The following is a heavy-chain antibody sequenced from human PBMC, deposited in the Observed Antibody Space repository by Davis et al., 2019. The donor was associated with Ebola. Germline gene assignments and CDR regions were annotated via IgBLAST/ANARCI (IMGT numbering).Heavy chain of an antibody. V-gene: IGHV3-30*04. Sequence: GESLKISCAASGFTFSNYAIYWVRQAPGMGLEWVSVILYDGTIKKYADSVKGRFTISRDNSENTLFLQMNSLRAEDTAVYYCAKDYFDYWGQGTLVTVSS. CDR2: ILYDGTIK. CDR1: GFTFSNYA. J-gene: IGHJ4*02. CDR3: AKDYFDY.